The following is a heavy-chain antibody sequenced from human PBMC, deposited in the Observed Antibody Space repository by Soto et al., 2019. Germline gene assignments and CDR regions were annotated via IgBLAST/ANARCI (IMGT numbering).Heavy chain of an antibody. Sequence: GGSLRLSCTASGFTFGDYAMSWFRQAPGKGLEWVGFIRSKAYGGTTEYAASVKGRFTISRDDSKSIAYLQMNSLKTEDTAVYYCTRDRIHLYGDYRAGWFDPWGQGTLVTVSS. D-gene: IGHD4-17*01. CDR2: IRSKAYGGTT. V-gene: IGHV3-49*03. CDR1: GFTFGDYA. J-gene: IGHJ5*02. CDR3: TRDRIHLYGDYRAGWFDP.